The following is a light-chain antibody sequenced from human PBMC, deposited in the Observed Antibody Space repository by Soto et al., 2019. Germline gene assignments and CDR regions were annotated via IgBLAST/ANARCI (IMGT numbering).Light chain of an antibody. CDR1: QSISNW. CDR3: QQYNSYLYT. J-gene: IGKJ2*01. Sequence: DIQMTQSPSTLSASVGDRVTITCRASQSISNWVAWYQQKPGKAPKLLIYYASSLKSGVPSRFSGSGSGTEFTLTINSLQPDDFATYYCQQYNSYLYTFGQGNNLEIK. V-gene: IGKV1-5*01. CDR2: YAS.